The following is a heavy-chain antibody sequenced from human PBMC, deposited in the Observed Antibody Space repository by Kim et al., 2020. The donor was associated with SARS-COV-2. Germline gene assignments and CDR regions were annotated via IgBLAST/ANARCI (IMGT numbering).Heavy chain of an antibody. J-gene: IGHJ6*02. CDR1: GFTFSNYN. V-gene: IGHV3-21*01. CDR2: ITSGSFI. Sequence: GGSLRLSCAASGFTFSNYNMNWVRQAPGKGLEWVSLITSGSFIYYADSVKGRFTISRDNAKNLLYLQMNSLRADDTAVYYCAKHSTVPGGGMDVWGQGTTVTVSS. D-gene: IGHD6-19*01. CDR3: AKHSTVPGGGMDV.